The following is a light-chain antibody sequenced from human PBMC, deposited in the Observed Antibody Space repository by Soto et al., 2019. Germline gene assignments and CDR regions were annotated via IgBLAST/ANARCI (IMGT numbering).Light chain of an antibody. V-gene: IGLV1-47*01. CDR2: RNN. CDR1: TSNIGSNY. Sequence: QSVLTHPPSASGTPGQGGTISCSGSTSNIGSNYVYWYQQLPGTAPKLLIYRNNQRPSGVPDRFSGSKSGTSASLAISGLRSDDEADYFCATWDDSLNGFYVFGTGTKVTVL. J-gene: IGLJ1*01. CDR3: ATWDDSLNGFYV.